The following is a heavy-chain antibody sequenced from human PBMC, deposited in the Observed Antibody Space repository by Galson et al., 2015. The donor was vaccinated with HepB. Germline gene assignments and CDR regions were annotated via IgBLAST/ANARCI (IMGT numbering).Heavy chain of an antibody. CDR2: ISSSSSYI. J-gene: IGHJ4*02. V-gene: IGHV3-21*01. CDR3: ARDMWELPTWQFDY. D-gene: IGHD1-26*01. CDR1: GFTFSSYS. Sequence: SLRLSCAASGFTFSSYSMNWVRQAPGKGLEWVSSISSSSSYIYYADSVKGRFTISRDNAKNSLYLQMNSLRAEDTAVYYCARDMWELPTWQFDYWGQGTLVTVSS.